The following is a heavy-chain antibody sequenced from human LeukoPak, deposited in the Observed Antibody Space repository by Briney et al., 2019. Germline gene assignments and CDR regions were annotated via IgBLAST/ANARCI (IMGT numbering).Heavy chain of an antibody. V-gene: IGHV1-18*01. Sequence: ASVKVSCKASGYTFTSYGISWVRQAPGQGLEWMGWISAYNGNTNYAQKLQGRVTMTTDTSTSTAYMELRSLRSDDTAVYYCARDRERGFFEVSFGEDWFDPWGQGTLVTVSS. D-gene: IGHD3-10*01. CDR2: ISAYNGNT. CDR3: ARDRERGFFEVSFGEDWFDP. J-gene: IGHJ5*02. CDR1: GYTFTSYG.